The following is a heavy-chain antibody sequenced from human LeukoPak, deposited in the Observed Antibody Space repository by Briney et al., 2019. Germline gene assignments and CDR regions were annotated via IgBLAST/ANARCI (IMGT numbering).Heavy chain of an antibody. CDR3: ARGESSSITDY. CDR1: GFTFNTYA. Sequence: GGSLRLSCAASGFTFNTYAMSWVRQAPGKGLECVSGISSSGSTIYYADSVKGRFTISRDNAKNSLYLQMNSLRAEDTAVYYCARGESSSITDYWGQGTLVTVSS. CDR2: ISSSGSTI. D-gene: IGHD6-6*01. J-gene: IGHJ4*02. V-gene: IGHV3-11*01.